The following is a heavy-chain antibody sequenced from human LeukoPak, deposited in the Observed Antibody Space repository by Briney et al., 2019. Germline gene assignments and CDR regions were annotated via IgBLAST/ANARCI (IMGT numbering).Heavy chain of an antibody. CDR1: GGSISGYY. J-gene: IGHJ4*02. V-gene: IGHV4-4*07. Sequence: TSETLSLTCTVSGGSISGYYWSWIRQPAGKGLEWIGRIYPSGSTNYNPSLKSRVTMSIHTSKNQFSLNLSSVAAADTAVYYCARISGSSLDYWGQGTLVTVSS. D-gene: IGHD6-13*01. CDR3: ARISGSSLDY. CDR2: IYPSGST.